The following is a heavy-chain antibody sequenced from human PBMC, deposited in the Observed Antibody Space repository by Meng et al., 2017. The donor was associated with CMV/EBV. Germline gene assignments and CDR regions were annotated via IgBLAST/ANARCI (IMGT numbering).Heavy chain of an antibody. Sequence: SLKISCAASGFTFSDYYMSWIRQAPGKGLEWVSYISSSGSTIYYADSVKGRFTISRDNAKNSLYLQMNSLRAEDTAVYYCTRDDPPYNWHPYYYGMDVWGQGTTVTVSS. D-gene: IGHD1-20*01. CDR1: GFTFSDYY. CDR2: ISSSGSTI. CDR3: TRDDPPYNWHPYYYGMDV. J-gene: IGHJ6*02. V-gene: IGHV3-11*04.